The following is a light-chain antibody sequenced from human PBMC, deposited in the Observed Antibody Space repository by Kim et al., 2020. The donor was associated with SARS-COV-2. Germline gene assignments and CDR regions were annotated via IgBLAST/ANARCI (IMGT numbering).Light chain of an antibody. V-gene: IGLV3-1*01. Sequence: SYELTQPPSVSVSPGQTASITCSGDKLGDKYACWYQQKPGQSPVLVIYQDSKRPSGIPERFSGSNSGNTATLTISGTQAMDEADYDCQAWDSSTGV. CDR2: QDS. J-gene: IGLJ3*02. CDR3: QAWDSSTGV. CDR1: KLGDKY.